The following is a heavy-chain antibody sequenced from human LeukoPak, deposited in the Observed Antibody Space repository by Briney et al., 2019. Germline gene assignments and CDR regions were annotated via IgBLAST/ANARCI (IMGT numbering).Heavy chain of an antibody. CDR3: ARDYGAKRVFDY. CDR1: GYTFTGYY. D-gene: IGHD4-23*01. Sequence: ASVKVSCKASGYTFTGYYMHWVRQAPGQELGWMGRINPNSGGTNYAQKFQGRVTMTRDTSISTAYTELSSLRSEDTATYYCARDYGAKRVFDYWGQGTLVTVSS. V-gene: IGHV1/OR15-1*02. J-gene: IGHJ4*02. CDR2: INPNSGGT.